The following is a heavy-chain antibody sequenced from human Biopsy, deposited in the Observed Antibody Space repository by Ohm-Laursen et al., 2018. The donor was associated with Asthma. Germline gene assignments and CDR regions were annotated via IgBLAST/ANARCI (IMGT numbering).Heavy chain of an antibody. CDR1: GFTFSSFA. J-gene: IGHJ5*02. CDR3: AKDGRGGTPGNWFDP. V-gene: IGHV3-23*01. D-gene: IGHD1-7*01. CDR2: ITRSAGRT. Sequence: GSLRLSCTASGFTFSSFAMSWVRQAPGKGLEWVSAITRSAGRTDYADSVKGRFTISRDNSKNTLYLQMNSLRAEDTAVYYCAKDGRGGTPGNWFDPWGQGTLVRVSS.